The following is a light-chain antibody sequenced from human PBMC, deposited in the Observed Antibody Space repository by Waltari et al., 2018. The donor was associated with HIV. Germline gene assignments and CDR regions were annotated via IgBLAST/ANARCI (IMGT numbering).Light chain of an antibody. V-gene: IGKV1-9*01. CDR3: QQLNSYPYT. Sequence: DIQLTQSPSFLSASVGDRVTITVRAIQGLSSYLAWYQQKPGKAPKLLIYAASTLQSGVPSRFSGSGSGTEFTLTISSLQPEDFATYYCQQLNSYPYTFGQGTKLEIK. CDR1: QGLSSY. CDR2: AAS. J-gene: IGKJ2*01.